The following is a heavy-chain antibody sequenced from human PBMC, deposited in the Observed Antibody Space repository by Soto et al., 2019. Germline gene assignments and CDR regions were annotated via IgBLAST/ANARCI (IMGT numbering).Heavy chain of an antibody. CDR1: GGTFNSYS. CDR3: ARDPLSGDHTAYLDS. J-gene: IGHJ4*02. Sequence: QVQLVQSGAEVKKPGSSVKVSCKASGGTFNSYSIAWVRQAPGQGPEWMGRIISILGITNYGQKFQNRVTITADTSTTTAYMELSSLRSEDTAVYYCARDPLSGDHTAYLDSWGQGTLITVSS. V-gene: IGHV1-69*08. CDR2: IISILGIT. D-gene: IGHD2-15*01.